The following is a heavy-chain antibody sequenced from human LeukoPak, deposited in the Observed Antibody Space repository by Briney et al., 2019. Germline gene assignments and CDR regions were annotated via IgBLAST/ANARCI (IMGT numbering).Heavy chain of an antibody. J-gene: IGHJ4*02. CDR2: IYYSGST. D-gene: IGHD6-13*01. Sequence: SQTLSLTCTVSGGSISSGDYYWSWIRQPPGKGLEWIGYIYYSGSTYYNPSLKSRVTISVDTSKNQFSLKLSSVTAADTAVYYCARGIAAAGPKDKTLDYWGQGTLVTVSP. CDR1: GGSISSGDYY. V-gene: IGHV4-30-4*01. CDR3: ARGIAAAGPKDKTLDY.